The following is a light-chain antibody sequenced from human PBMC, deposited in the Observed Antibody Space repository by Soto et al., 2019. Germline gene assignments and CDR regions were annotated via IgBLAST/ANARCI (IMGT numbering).Light chain of an antibody. Sequence: QPVLTQSSSASASLGSSVKLTCTLSSGHSSYIIAWHQQQPGNAPRYLMKLEGSGSYNKGSRVPDRFSGSSSGADRYLTISNLQFEDEADYYCETWDSNTHTVFGGGTKLTVL. CDR3: ETWDSNTHTV. CDR2: LEGSGSY. CDR1: SGHSSYI. V-gene: IGLV4-60*02. J-gene: IGLJ3*02.